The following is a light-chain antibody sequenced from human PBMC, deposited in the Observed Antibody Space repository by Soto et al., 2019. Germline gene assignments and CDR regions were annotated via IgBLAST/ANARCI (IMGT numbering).Light chain of an antibody. Sequence: DVQMTQSPSSVSASVGDRVTITCRASQDISKWLVWYQQKPGKAPKLLIYTASTSQTGAPSRFSGSGSGTDFTLTINSLQPEDFATYYCQQGNTFPVTFGGGTRVEIK. V-gene: IGKV1-12*01. CDR2: TAS. CDR3: QQGNTFPVT. J-gene: IGKJ4*01. CDR1: QDISKW.